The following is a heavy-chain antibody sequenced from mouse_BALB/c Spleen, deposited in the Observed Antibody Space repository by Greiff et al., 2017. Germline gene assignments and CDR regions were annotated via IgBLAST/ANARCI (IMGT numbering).Heavy chain of an antibody. J-gene: IGHJ3*01. CDR2: IDPENGNT. V-gene: IGHV14-1*02. D-gene: IGHD2-2*01. CDR3: ARGYGYDVGFAY. Sequence: VQLQQSGAELVRPGALVKLSCKASGFNIKDYYMHWVKQRPEQGLEWIGWIDPENGNTIYDPKFQGKASITADTSSNTAYLQLSSLTSEDTAVYYCARGYGYDVGFAYWGQGTLVTVSA. CDR1: GFNIKDYY.